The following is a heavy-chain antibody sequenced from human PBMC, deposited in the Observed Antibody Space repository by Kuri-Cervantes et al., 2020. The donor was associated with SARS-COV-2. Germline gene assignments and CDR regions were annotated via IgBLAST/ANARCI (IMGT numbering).Heavy chain of an antibody. Sequence: GESLKISCAASGFTFSSYSMNWVRQAPGKGLEWVSYISSSSSTIYYADSVKGRFTISRDNAKNSLYLQMNSLRSDDTAVYYCAREDYDFWSGYSDYWGQGTLVTVSS. CDR3: AREDYDFWSGYSDY. CDR2: ISSSSSTI. J-gene: IGHJ4*02. V-gene: IGHV3-48*01. CDR1: GFTFSSYS. D-gene: IGHD3-3*01.